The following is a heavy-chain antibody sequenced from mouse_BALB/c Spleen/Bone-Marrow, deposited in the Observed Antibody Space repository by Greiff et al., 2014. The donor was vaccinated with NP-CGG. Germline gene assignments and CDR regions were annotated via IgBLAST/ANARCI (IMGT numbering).Heavy chain of an antibody. J-gene: IGHJ1*01. D-gene: IGHD2-2*01. CDR3: ARERNGYDGWYFDV. CDR2: IAPGSGST. V-gene: IGHV1S41*01. CDR1: GYTFTNYW. Sequence: DLVKPGASVKLSCKTSGYTFTNYWINWMKQRPGQGLEWLGRIAPGSGSTYYNEMFKVKAPLTVDTSSSTAYIQLSSLSSEDSAVYFCARERNGYDGWYFDVWGAGTTLTVSS.